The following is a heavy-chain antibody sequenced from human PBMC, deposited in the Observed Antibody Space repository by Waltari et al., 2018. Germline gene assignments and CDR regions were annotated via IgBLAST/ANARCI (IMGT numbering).Heavy chain of an antibody. D-gene: IGHD2-2*01. CDR2: IYYSGTT. V-gene: IGHV4-39*07. J-gene: IGHJ4*02. CDR3: ARHGPSSTWAYFDS. CDR1: GGSISRSAYY. Sequence: QMQLQGSGPGLVRPSETLSLTCTVSGGSISRSAYYWGWIRQPPGKGLEWIGTIYYSGTTYYNPSLQSRVTISIDTSKNQFSLRLTSVTAADTAVYYCARHGPSSTWAYFDSWGQGTLVSVSS.